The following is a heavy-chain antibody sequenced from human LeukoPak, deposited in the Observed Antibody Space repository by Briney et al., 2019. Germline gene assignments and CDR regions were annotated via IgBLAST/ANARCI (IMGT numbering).Heavy chain of an antibody. CDR1: GVTFSGSA. J-gene: IGHJ5*02. D-gene: IGHD1-26*01. V-gene: IGHV3-73*01. CDR3: TRRWGGSYYGNL. CDR2: IRSKANSYAT. Sequence: GGSLRLSCAASGVTFSGSAMHWVRQASGKGLEWVGRIRSKANSYATAYAASVKGRFTISRGDSKNTAYLQMNSLKTEDTAVYYCTRRWGGSYYGNLWGQGTLVTVSS.